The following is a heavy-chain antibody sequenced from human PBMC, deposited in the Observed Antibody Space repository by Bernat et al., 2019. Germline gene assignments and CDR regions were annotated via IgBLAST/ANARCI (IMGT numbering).Heavy chain of an antibody. D-gene: IGHD2-15*01. CDR1: GFTFSSYG. J-gene: IGHJ4*02. CDR3: AKDPITRDCSGGSCYSPDVY. CDR2: IRYDGSNK. Sequence: QVQLVESGGGVVQPGGSLGLSCAASGFTFSSYGMHWVRQAPGKGLEWVAFIRYDGSNKYYADSVKGRFTISRDNSKNTLYLQMNSLRAEDTAVYYCAKDPITRDCSGGSCYSPDVYWGQGTLVTVSS. V-gene: IGHV3-30*02.